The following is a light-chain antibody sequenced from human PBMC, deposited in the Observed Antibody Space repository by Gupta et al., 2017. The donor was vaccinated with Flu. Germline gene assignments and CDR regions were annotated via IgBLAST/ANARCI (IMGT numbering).Light chain of an antibody. CDR2: DKN. Sequence: SSELTQVPAVSVALGQTVRITCQVASLRRHYASWHQPKPGQAPILVIYDKNYRPSWIPDRFSGSSSGNTTSLTITGAQAEDEADYYCNSRDTSGNLVVFGGGTKLTVL. V-gene: IGLV3-19*01. CDR1: SLRRHY. J-gene: IGLJ2*01. CDR3: NSRDTSGNLVV.